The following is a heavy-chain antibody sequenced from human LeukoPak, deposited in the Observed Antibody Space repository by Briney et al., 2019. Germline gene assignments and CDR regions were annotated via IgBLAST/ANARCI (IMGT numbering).Heavy chain of an antibody. J-gene: IGHJ4*02. Sequence: SGTLSLTCTVSGGSVSSGSYYWSWIRQPPGKGLEWIGYIYYSGSTNYNPSLKSRVTISVDTSKNQFSLKLSSVTAADTAVYYCARESYYYDSSGSTNLFDYWGPGNPGHRLL. CDR3: ARESYYYDSSGSTNLFDY. V-gene: IGHV4-61*01. CDR2: IYYSGST. CDR1: GGSVSSGSYY. D-gene: IGHD3-22*01.